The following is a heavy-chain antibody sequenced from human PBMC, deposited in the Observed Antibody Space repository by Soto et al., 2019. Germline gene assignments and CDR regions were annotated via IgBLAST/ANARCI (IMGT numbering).Heavy chain of an antibody. D-gene: IGHD6-19*01. J-gene: IGHJ4*02. CDR1: GFTFINYA. Sequence: EVQLLESGGGLVQPGGSLRLSCAASGFTFINYAMNWVRQAPGKGLAWVSGLSGSGTSTYYADSVKGRFTISRDNSRDTLLLQMNSLTAEDSAVFYCAKATTNGGWFNPFDSWGQGALVTVSS. CDR3: AKATTNGGWFNPFDS. CDR2: LSGSGTST. V-gene: IGHV3-23*01.